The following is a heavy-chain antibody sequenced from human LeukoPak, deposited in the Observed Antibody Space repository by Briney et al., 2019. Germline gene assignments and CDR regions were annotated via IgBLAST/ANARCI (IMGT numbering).Heavy chain of an antibody. D-gene: IGHD6-6*01. Sequence: ASVKVSCKASGYTFTGYYMHWVRQAPGQGLEWMGWINPNSGGTNYAQKFQGRVTITRDTSISAAYMELSRLRSDDTAVYYCARGPPARSRPLAFWGQGTLVTVSS. CDR2: INPNSGGT. CDR1: GYTFTGYY. V-gene: IGHV1-2*02. J-gene: IGHJ4*02. CDR3: ARGPPARSRPLAF.